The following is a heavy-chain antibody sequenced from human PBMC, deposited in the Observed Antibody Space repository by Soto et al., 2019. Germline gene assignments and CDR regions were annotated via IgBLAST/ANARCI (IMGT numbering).Heavy chain of an antibody. J-gene: IGHJ6*02. CDR1: GVSISSGYYH. CDR2: IHHSGSI. V-gene: IGHV4-30-4*08. D-gene: IGHD2-21*02. Sequence: QVQLQQSGPGLVKPSQTLSLTCTVSGVSISSGYYHWTWIRQSPGKGLEWIGYIHHSGSILYNPSLKSRLTISVDTSKNQFSLHLTHVNAADTAVYFCAREDDGGDSLDVWGQGTTVTVSS. CDR3: AREDDGGDSLDV.